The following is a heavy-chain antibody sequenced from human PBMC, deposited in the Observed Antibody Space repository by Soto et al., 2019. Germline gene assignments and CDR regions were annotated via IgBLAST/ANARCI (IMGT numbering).Heavy chain of an antibody. CDR3: AKDFGYSMSSPFDY. CDR2: TSGSGGST. V-gene: IGHV3-23*01. D-gene: IGHD6-6*01. Sequence: GGSLRLSCAASGFTFSSYAMSWVRQAPGKGLEWVSATSGSGGSTYYADSAKGRFTISRDNSKNTLYLQMNSLRAEDTAVYYCAKDFGYSMSSPFDYWGQGTLVTVSS. J-gene: IGHJ4*02. CDR1: GFTFSSYA.